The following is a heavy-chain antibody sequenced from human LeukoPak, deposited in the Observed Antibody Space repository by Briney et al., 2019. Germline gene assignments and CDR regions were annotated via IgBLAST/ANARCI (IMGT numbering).Heavy chain of an antibody. V-gene: IGHV1-18*01. CDR1: GYTFNRYG. J-gene: IGHJ4*02. CDR3: AREGASGDFEY. D-gene: IGHD4-17*01. CDR2: ISAYNGNT. Sequence: ASVRVSCKASGYTFNRYGISWVRQAPGQGLEWMGWISAYNGNTNYAQKVQGRVTMTTNTSRSTAYMELRSLRSDDTAVYYCAREGASGDFEYWGQGTLVNVSS.